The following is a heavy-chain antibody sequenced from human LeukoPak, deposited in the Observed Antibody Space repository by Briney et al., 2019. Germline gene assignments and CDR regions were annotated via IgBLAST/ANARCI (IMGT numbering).Heavy chain of an antibody. CDR2: IIPIFGTA. CDR1: EYTFSSYD. Sequence: ASVKVSCKASEYTFSSYDINWVRQAPGQGLEWMGGIIPIFGTANYAQKFQGRVTITTDESTSTAYMELSSLRSEDTAVYYCAGGLRFLEGFSSYFDYWGQGTLVTVSS. J-gene: IGHJ4*02. CDR3: AGGLRFLEGFSSYFDY. D-gene: IGHD3-3*01. V-gene: IGHV1-69*05.